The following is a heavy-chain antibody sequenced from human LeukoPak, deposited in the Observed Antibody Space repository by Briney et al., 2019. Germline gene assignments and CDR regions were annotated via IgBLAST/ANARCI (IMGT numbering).Heavy chain of an antibody. J-gene: IGHJ6*02. CDR3: ARDRGVRGVIITGWSGYYYGMDV. CDR2: IYYSGST. Sequence: SETLSLTCTVSGGSISSGGYYWSWIRQHPGKGLEWIGYIYYSGSTYYNPSLKSRVTISVDTSKNQFSLKLSSVTAADTALYYCARDRGVRGVIITGWSGYYYGMDVWGQGTTVTVSS. V-gene: IGHV4-31*03. D-gene: IGHD3-10*01. CDR1: GGSISSGGYY.